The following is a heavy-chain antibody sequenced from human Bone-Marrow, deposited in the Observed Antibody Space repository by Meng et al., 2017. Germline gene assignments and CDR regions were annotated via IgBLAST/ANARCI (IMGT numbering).Heavy chain of an antibody. CDR1: GGSISSSSYY. CDR3: ARDRYYDYVWGSYRPTGGAFDI. J-gene: IGHJ3*02. D-gene: IGHD3-16*02. V-gene: IGHV4-39*07. CDR2: IYYSGST. Sequence: ESLKISCTVSGGSISSSSYYWGWIRQPPGKGLEWIGSIYYSGSTYYNPSLKSRVTISVDTSKNQFSLKLSSVTAADTAVYYCARDRYYDYVWGSYRPTGGAFDIWGQGTMVTVSS.